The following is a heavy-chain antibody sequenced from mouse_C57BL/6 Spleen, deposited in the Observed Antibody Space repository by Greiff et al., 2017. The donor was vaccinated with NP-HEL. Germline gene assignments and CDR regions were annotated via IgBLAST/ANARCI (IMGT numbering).Heavy chain of an antibody. D-gene: IGHD2-3*01. V-gene: IGHV2-2*01. CDR2: IWSGGST. CDR1: GFSLTSYG. J-gene: IGHJ4*01. CDR3: ARSAPIYDGYYVSAMDY. Sequence: VKLMESGPGLVQPSQSLSITCTVSGFSLTSYGVHWVRQSPGKGLEWLGVIWSGGSTDYNAAFISRLSISKDNSKSQVFFKMNSLQADDTAIYYCARSAPIYDGYYVSAMDYWGQGTSVTVSS.